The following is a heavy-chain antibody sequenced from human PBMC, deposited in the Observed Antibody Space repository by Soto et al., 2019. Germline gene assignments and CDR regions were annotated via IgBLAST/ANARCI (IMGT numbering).Heavy chain of an antibody. CDR1: GGSFSGYY. Sequence: SETLSLTCAVYGGSFSGYYWSWIRQPPGKGLEWIGEINHSGSTNYNPSLKSRVTISVDTSKNQFSLKLSSVTAADTAVYYCARGDCSGGSCYTYFDYWGQGTLVTVSS. CDR2: INHSGST. J-gene: IGHJ4*02. CDR3: ARGDCSGGSCYTYFDY. V-gene: IGHV4-34*01. D-gene: IGHD2-15*01.